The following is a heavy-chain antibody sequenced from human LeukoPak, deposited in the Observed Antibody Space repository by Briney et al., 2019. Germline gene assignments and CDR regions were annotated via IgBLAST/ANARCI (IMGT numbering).Heavy chain of an antibody. CDR3: ARLYCGGDCYSFLPPHMDV. CDR1: GSSFTSYW. V-gene: IGHV5-51*01. Sequence: GGSLQISCKGSGSSFTSYWIGWVRQVPGKGREWMGIIYPGDSDTKYSPSFQGQVTISADKPISTAYLQWSSLKASDTAMYYCARLYCGGDCYSFLPPHMDVWGKGTTVTVSS. D-gene: IGHD2-21*02. CDR2: IYPGDSDT. J-gene: IGHJ6*03.